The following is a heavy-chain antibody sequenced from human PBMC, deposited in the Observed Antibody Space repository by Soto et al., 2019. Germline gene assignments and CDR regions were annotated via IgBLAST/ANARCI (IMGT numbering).Heavy chain of an antibody. D-gene: IGHD4-17*01. CDR3: ARTENDYGGYFDL. V-gene: IGHV4-31*03. J-gene: IGHJ4*02. CDR2: IFHSGNT. Sequence: SETLSLTCTVSGAFLTNGGYYWSWIRQPPGKGLEWIGHIFHSGNTYYNKSLKSRVTLSIDTSKDQFSLKLNSVTAADTAVYYCARTENDYGGYFDLWGQGTLVTVSS. CDR1: GAFLTNGGYY.